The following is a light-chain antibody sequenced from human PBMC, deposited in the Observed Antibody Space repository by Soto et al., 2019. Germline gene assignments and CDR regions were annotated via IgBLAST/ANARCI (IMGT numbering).Light chain of an antibody. CDR1: QSVKNNY. V-gene: IGKV3-20*01. CDR2: GAS. CDR3: QQYGSSPT. Sequence: LTPSACILSLSPGDRATLSCRASQSVKNNYLVWYQQKVGQAPRLLMSGASSRATGVPDRFSGSGSGTDFTLTISRVEPEDFAVYYFQQYGSSPTFGQGTQLEIK. J-gene: IGKJ5*01.